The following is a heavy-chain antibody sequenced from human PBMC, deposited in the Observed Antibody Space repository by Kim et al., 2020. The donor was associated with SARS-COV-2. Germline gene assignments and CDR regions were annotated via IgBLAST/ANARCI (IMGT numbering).Heavy chain of an antibody. V-gene: IGHV1-46*01. D-gene: IGHD6-13*01. CDR3: ARETAAAGKTFYY. Sequence: ASVKVSCKTSGYTFTNYYMHWVRQAPGQGLQWVGLITPTGGSSTYTQRFPGRVTMTRDTSTSTVFMDLSNLRSDDTAVYYCARETAAAGKTFYYWGQGTL. CDR2: ITPTGGSS. CDR1: GYTFTNYY. J-gene: IGHJ4*02.